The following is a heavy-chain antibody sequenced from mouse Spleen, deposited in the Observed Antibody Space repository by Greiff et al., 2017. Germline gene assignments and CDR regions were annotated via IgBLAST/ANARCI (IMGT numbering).Heavy chain of an antibody. V-gene: IGHV5-17*01. Sequence: EVKLMESGGGLVKPGGSLKLSCAASGFTFSDYGMHWVRQAPEKGLEWVAYISSGSSTIYYADTVKGRFTISRNNAKNTLFLQMTSLRSEDTAMYYCAREYGNPWYFDVWGAGTTVTVSS. CDR1: GFTFSDYG. CDR3: AREYGNPWYFDV. CDR2: ISSGSSTI. D-gene: IGHD2-10*02. J-gene: IGHJ1*01.